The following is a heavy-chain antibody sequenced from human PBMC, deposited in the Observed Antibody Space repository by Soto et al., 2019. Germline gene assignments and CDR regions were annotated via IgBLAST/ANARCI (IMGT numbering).Heavy chain of an antibody. CDR3: AKAIVEMATLTAYYYYGMDV. CDR2: ISYDGSNK. J-gene: IGHJ6*02. Sequence: GGSLRLSCAASGFTFSSYGMHWVRQAPGKGLEWVAVISYDGSNKYYADSVKGRFTISRDNSKNTLYLQMNSLRAEDTAVYYCAKAIVEMATLTAYYYYGMDVWGQGTTVTVSS. CDR1: GFTFSSYG. V-gene: IGHV3-30*18. D-gene: IGHD2-15*01.